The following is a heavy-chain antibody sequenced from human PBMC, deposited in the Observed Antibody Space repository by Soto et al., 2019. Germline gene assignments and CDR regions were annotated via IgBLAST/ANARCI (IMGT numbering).Heavy chain of an antibody. V-gene: IGHV1-69*12. CDR2: IIPIFGTA. D-gene: IGHD3-16*01. CDR3: ARHLGGNHYYYGMDV. CDR1: GGTFSSYA. J-gene: IGHJ6*02. Sequence: QVQLVQSGAEVKKPGSSVKLSCKASGGTFSSYAISWVRQAPGQGLEWMGGIIPIFGTADYAQKFQGRVTITADDFTSTDYMELSSLRSEDTAVYYCARHLGGNHYYYGMDVWGQGTTVTVSS.